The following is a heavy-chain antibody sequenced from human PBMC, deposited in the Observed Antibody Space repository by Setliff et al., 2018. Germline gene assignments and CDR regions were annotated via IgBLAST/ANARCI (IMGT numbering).Heavy chain of an antibody. J-gene: IGHJ4*02. CDR2: IYYSGST. CDR3: ARTRYGLGGRPY. D-gene: IGHD4-17*01. Sequence: GSLRLSCAASGFTFSDYYMSWIRQAPGKGLEWIGSIYYSGSTYYNPSLKSRVTISLDTPKNQFSLRLSSVTAADTAVYYCARTRYGLGGRPYWGQGTLVTVSS. V-gene: IGHV4-59*01. CDR1: GFTFSDYY.